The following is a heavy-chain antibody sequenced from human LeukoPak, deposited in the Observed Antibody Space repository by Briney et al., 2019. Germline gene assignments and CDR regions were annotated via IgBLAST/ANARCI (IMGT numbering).Heavy chain of an antibody. CDR3: ARGAYYCSSTSCHPRETDY. J-gene: IGHJ4*02. CDR1: GGTFSSYA. D-gene: IGHD2-2*01. V-gene: IGHV1-69*13. Sequence: SVKVSCKASGGTFSSYAISWVRQAPGQGLEWMGGIIPIFGTANYAQKFQGRVTITAGESTSTAYMELSSLRSEDTAVYYCARGAYYCSSTSCHPRETDYWGQGTLVTVSS. CDR2: IIPIFGTA.